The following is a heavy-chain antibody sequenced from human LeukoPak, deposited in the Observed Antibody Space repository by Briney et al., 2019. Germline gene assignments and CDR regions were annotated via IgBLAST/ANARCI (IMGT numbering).Heavy chain of an antibody. D-gene: IGHD6-13*01. CDR1: GYTFNGYY. CDR2: INPNSGAT. Sequence: ASVKVSCKASGYTFNGYYINWVRQAPGQSLEWMGWINPNSGATKFAEKFQGRVTLTRDTSVNTAYMELNNLTSDDTAVYSCARDRQYGSSWRRTSFDPWGQGTLVTVSS. V-gene: IGHV1-2*02. CDR3: ARDRQYGSSWRRTSFDP. J-gene: IGHJ5*01.